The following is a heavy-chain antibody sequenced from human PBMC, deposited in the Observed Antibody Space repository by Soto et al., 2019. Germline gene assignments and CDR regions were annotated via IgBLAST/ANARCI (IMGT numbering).Heavy chain of an antibody. D-gene: IGHD3-22*01. Sequence: QVQLQESGPGLVKPSETLSLTCTVSGGSISSYYWSWIRQPPGKGLEWIGYIYYSGSTNYNPSLKSRVTISVDTSKNQFSLKLSSVTAADTAVYYCARWDIGSGYYFDYWGQGTLVTVSS. V-gene: IGHV4-59*01. CDR1: GGSISSYY. J-gene: IGHJ4*02. CDR2: IYYSGST. CDR3: ARWDIGSGYYFDY.